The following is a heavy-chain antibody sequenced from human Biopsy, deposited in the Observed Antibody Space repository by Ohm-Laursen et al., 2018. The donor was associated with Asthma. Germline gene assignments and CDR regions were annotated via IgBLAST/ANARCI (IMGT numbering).Heavy chain of an antibody. D-gene: IGHD6-19*01. CDR1: GGTFSNFA. J-gene: IGHJ6*02. CDR2: IMTVFGTT. Sequence: EASVKVSCKAPGGTFSNFAISWVRQAPGQGLEWLGGIMTVFGTTNYAQKFQGRVTITADESTSTAYMEVTSLRSEDTAIYYCARCQVGYSSGRSLLLKKIYYSGMDVWGQGTAVTVSS. CDR3: ARCQVGYSSGRSLLLKKIYYSGMDV. V-gene: IGHV1-69*13.